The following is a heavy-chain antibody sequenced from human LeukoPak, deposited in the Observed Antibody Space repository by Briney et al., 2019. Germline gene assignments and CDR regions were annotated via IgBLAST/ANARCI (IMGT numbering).Heavy chain of an antibody. D-gene: IGHD4-17*01. Sequence: SETLSLTCTVSGGSISSYYWSWIRQPPGKGLEWIGYIYYSGSTNYNPSLKSRVTISVDTSKNQFSLKLSSVTAADTAVYYCARSDYGDYVGPSPFDYWGQGTLVTVSS. V-gene: IGHV4-59*01. CDR3: ARSDYGDYVGPSPFDY. J-gene: IGHJ4*02. CDR2: IYYSGST. CDR1: GGSISSYY.